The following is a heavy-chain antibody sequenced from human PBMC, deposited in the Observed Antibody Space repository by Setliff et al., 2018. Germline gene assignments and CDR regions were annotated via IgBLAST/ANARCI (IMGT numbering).Heavy chain of an antibody. CDR3: AREQWLDPPGYYYMDV. Sequence: PSETLSLTCTVSGDSITSNNYFWSWIRQPPGKGLEWIGYIHYTGVAFYNPSLKSRVTMSIDTSKNQFSLKLNSVTAADMAVYYCAREQWLDPPGYYYMDVWAKGTTVTVSS. V-gene: IGHV4-30-4*01. CDR2: IHYTGVA. D-gene: IGHD6-19*01. CDR1: GDSITSNNYF. J-gene: IGHJ6*03.